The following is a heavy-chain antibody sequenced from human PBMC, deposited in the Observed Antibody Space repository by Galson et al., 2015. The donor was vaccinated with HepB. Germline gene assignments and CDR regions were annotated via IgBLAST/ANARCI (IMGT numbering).Heavy chain of an antibody. V-gene: IGHV4-4*02. D-gene: IGHD2-2*01. J-gene: IGHJ6*03. Sequence: LSLTCAVSGDSISSSNWWTRVRQPPGKGLEWVGEIYHTGNTDYNPSLKSRVTISVDKSKNQFSLKLSSVTAADTAVYYCARGAYCISTSCFYYFYYYMDVWGKGTTVTVSS. CDR3: ARGAYCISTSCFYYFYYYMDV. CDR2: IYHTGNT. CDR1: GDSISSSNW.